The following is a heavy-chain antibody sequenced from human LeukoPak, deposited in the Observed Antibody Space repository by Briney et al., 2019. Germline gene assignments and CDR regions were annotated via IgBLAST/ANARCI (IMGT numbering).Heavy chain of an antibody. V-gene: IGHV4-4*02. D-gene: IGHD2-15*01. CDR1: GGSINSSNW. Sequence: PLETLSLTCAVSGGSINSSNWWNWVRQPPGKGLERIGEIYHSGTANYNPSLKSRVTISVDKSKNQFYLTLNSVTAADTAVYFCARTLGYCSGAGCYYFDYWGQGTLVTVSS. J-gene: IGHJ4*02. CDR2: IYHSGTA. CDR3: ARTLGYCSGAGCYYFDY.